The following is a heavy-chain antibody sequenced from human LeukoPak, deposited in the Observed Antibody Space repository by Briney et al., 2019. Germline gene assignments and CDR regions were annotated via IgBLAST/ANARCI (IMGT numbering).Heavy chain of an antibody. V-gene: IGHV1-2*04. D-gene: IGHD6-19*01. CDR2: INSNSGGT. CDR3: AQTVAGANYFDY. Sequence: ASLTVSCKASGYTFISYSMHWVRQAPGQGLEWMGLINSNSGGTYYAQKFHGWVTMSRDPSTSTAYSELIRLRSDDAGMYYRAQTVAGANYFDYWGQGTLVTVSS. J-gene: IGHJ4*02. CDR1: GYTFISYS.